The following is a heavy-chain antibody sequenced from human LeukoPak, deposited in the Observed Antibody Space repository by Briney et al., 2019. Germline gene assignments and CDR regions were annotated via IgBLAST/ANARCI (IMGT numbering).Heavy chain of an antibody. Sequence: PGRSLRLSCAASGFTFSSYAMHWVRQAPGKGLEWVAFRRYDGRNKYYADSVKGRFTISRDNSKNTLYLQMNSLRGEDTAVYYCAKDSLRERIVGSTTRGVNDYWGQGTLVTVSS. CDR3: AKDSLRERIVGSTTRGVNDY. CDR2: RRYDGRNK. J-gene: IGHJ4*02. V-gene: IGHV3-30*02. CDR1: GFTFSSYA. D-gene: IGHD1-26*01.